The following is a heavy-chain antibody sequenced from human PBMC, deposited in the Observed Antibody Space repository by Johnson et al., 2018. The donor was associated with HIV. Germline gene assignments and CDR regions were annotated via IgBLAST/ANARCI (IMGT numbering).Heavy chain of an antibody. CDR2: ISYDGSNK. CDR1: GFTFSSYA. V-gene: IGHV3-30-3*01. J-gene: IGHJ3*02. Sequence: QVQLVESGGGLVQPGGSLRLSCAASGFTFSSYAMSWVRQAPGKGLEWVAVISYDGSNKYYADSVKGRFTISRDNSKNTLYLQMNRLRAEDTAVYYCARTEMITCGGVIVLGGAFDIWGQGTMVTGSS. D-gene: IGHD3-16*02. CDR3: ARTEMITCGGVIVLGGAFDI.